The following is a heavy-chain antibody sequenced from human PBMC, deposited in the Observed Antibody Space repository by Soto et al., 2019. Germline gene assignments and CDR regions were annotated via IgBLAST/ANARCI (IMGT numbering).Heavy chain of an antibody. CDR2: NIPIFGTA. J-gene: IGHJ3*02. CDR1: GGTFSSYA. D-gene: IGHD3-3*01. CDR3: AREGEGITIFGVVIPDAFDI. V-gene: IGHV1-69*13. Sequence: ASVKVSCKASGGTFSSYASSWVRQAPGQGLEWMGGNIPIFGTANYAQKFQGRVTITADASTSTAYMELSSLGSEDTAVYYCAREGEGITIFGVVIPDAFDIWGQGTMVTVSS.